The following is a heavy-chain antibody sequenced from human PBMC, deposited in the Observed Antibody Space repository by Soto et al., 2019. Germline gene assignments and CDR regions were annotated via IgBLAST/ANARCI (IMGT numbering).Heavy chain of an antibody. CDR3: ARRYGWNFDY. CDR2: IYYSGST. J-gene: IGHJ4*02. D-gene: IGHD6-19*01. V-gene: IGHV4-59*08. CDR1: GGSIRSYY. Sequence: PSETLSLTCAVSGGSIRSYYWSWIRQLPGKGLEWIGYIYYSGSTNYNPSLKSRVTISVDTSKNQFSLKLSSVTAADTAVYYCARRYGWNFDYWGQGTLVTLSS.